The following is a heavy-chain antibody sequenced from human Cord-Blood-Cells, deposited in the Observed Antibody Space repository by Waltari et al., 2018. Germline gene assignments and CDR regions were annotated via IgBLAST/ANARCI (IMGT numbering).Heavy chain of an antibody. CDR3: MLSSSFSPYFDY. V-gene: IGHV1-24*01. D-gene: IGHD6-6*01. Sequence: QVQLVQSGAEVKKPGASVTVPCKVSGYTLTELSMHWVRQAPGKGLEWMGGFDPEEGETIYAQKFQGRVTMTEDTSTDTAYMELSSLRSEDTAVYYCMLSSSFSPYFDYWGQGTLVTVSS. J-gene: IGHJ4*02. CDR2: FDPEEGET. CDR1: GYTLTELS.